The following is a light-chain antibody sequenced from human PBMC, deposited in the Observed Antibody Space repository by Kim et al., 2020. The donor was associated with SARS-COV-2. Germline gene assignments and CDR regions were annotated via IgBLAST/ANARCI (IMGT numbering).Light chain of an antibody. CDR3: CSYAGSAAWV. CDR2: EGS. V-gene: IGLV2-23*01. CDR1: SSDVGSYNL. Sequence: QSALTQSASVSGSPGQSITISCTGTSSDVGSYNLVSWYQQHPGKAPKLIIYEGSKRPSGVSDRFSGSKSGNTASLTISGLQAGDEADYFCCSYAGSAAWVFGGGTQLTVL. J-gene: IGLJ3*02.